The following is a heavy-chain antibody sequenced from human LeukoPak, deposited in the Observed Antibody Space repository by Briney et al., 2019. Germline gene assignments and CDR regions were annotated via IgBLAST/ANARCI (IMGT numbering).Heavy chain of an antibody. D-gene: IGHD4-11*01. CDR3: ARTTTIDVPDI. CDR2: ISAYNGNT. Sequence: SVKVXXKASGYTFTSYGISWVRQAPGQGLEWMGWISAYNGNTNYAQKLQGRVTMTTDTSTSKAYMELRSLRSDDTAVYYCARTTTIDVPDIWGQGTMVTVSS. V-gene: IGHV1-18*01. CDR1: GYTFTSYG. J-gene: IGHJ3*02.